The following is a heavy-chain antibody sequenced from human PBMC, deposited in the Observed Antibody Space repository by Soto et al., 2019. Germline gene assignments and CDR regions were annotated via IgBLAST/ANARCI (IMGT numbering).Heavy chain of an antibody. CDR2: INGRSNYV. J-gene: IGHJ4*02. CDR3: AREDGVVGSSSAFDH. V-gene: IGHV3-21*01. CDR1: GFTFSTYT. Sequence: EVQVVESGGGLVKPGGSLRLSCVFSGFTFSTYTMNWVRQAPGKGLEWVSSINGRSNYVYYADTVKGRFTISRDNAKNSLYLPMNRLRAEESAIYYCAREDGVVGSSSAFDHWGMGTLVTVSS. D-gene: IGHD4-17*01.